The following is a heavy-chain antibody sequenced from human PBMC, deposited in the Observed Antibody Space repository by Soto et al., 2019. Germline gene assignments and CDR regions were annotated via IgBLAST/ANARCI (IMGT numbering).Heavy chain of an antibody. D-gene: IGHD6-13*01. CDR2: IYSGGST. J-gene: IGHJ6*02. V-gene: IGHV3-53*01. CDR3: ARVVRSSSWPYYYYYGMDV. CDR1: GFAVSSNY. Sequence: GGSLRLSCAASGFAVSSNYMSWVRQAPGKGLEWVSVIYSGGSTYYADSVKGRFTISRDNSKNTLYLQMNSLRAEDTAVYYCARVVRSSSWPYYYYYGMDVWGQGTTVTVSS.